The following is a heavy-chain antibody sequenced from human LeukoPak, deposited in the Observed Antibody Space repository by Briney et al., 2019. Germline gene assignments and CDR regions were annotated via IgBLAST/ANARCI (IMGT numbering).Heavy chain of an antibody. J-gene: IGHJ3*02. CDR2: VDQDGSEK. D-gene: IGHD3-16*01. Sequence: PGGSLRLSCAASGFIFNSYWMNWLRQAPGKGLEWVANVDQDGSEKYYVGSVKGRFTISRDNAKNSLYLQMNSPRVEDTAVYYCARGWASSRRKAFDIWGQGTMVTVSS. V-gene: IGHV3-7*03. CDR3: ARGWASSRRKAFDI. CDR1: GFIFNSYW.